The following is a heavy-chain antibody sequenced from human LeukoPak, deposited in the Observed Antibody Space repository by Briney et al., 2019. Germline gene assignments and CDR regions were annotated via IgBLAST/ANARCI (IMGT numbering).Heavy chain of an antibody. Sequence: GGSLRLSCAASGFTSSSYWMSWGRQAPGKGLEWVANIKEDGSEKYYVDSVKGRFTISRDNAKNSLYLQMNSLRAEDTAVYYCARDQGDGYNYYFDYWGQGTLVTVSS. CDR2: IKEDGSEK. CDR3: ARDQGDGYNYYFDY. CDR1: GFTSSSYW. D-gene: IGHD5-24*01. J-gene: IGHJ4*02. V-gene: IGHV3-7*05.